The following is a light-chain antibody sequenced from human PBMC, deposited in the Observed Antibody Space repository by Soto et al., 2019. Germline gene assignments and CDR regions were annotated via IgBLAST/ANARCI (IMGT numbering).Light chain of an antibody. V-gene: IGKV3-20*01. Sequence: EIVLTQSPGTLSLSPGERATLSCRASQSVSRSYLAWYQQKPGQAPRLLIYGASSRATGIPDRFSGSGSGTDFALTISRLEPEDCAVYYCQQYCSSPRTFGGGTKVEIK. CDR2: GAS. J-gene: IGKJ4*01. CDR3: QQYCSSPRT. CDR1: QSVSRSY.